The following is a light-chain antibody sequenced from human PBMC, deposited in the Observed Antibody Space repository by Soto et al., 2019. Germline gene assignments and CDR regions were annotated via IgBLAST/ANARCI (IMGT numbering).Light chain of an antibody. CDR1: SSNIGSNT. V-gene: IGLV1-44*01. CDR2: NNN. J-gene: IGLJ1*01. Sequence: QPVLTQPPSASGTPGQRVTISCSGSSSNIGSNTVNWYQQLPGTAPKLLIYNNNQRPSGVPDRFSGSKSGTSASLAISGLQSEDEADYYCAAWDDSLNGHYVFGTGTKLTVL. CDR3: AAWDDSLNGHYV.